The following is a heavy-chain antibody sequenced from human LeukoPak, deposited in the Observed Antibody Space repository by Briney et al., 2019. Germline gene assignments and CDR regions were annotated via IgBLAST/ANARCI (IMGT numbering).Heavy chain of an antibody. CDR1: GFXFDDYA. CDR3: AKNSQQWLMLDAFDI. D-gene: IGHD6-19*01. V-gene: IGHV3-43*02. Sequence: PGGSLRLSCAASGFXFDDYAMHWVRQAPGKGLEWVSLISGDGGSIYYADSVKGRFTISRDNSKNSLDLQMDSLRTEDTALYYCAKNSQQWLMLDAFDIWGQGTVVTVSS. J-gene: IGHJ3*02. CDR2: ISGDGGSI.